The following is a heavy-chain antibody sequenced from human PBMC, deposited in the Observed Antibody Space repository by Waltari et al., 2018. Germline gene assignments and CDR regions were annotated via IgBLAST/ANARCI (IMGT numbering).Heavy chain of an antibody. CDR1: GYTFTSYD. CDR2: MNPNSGNT. Sequence: QVQLVQSGAEVKKPGASVKVSCKASGYTFTSYDINWVRQATRQGLEWMGWMNPNSGNTGYAQKFQGRVTITRNTSISTAYKELSSMRSEDTAVYYCARVQRYYDFWSGYSNDAFDIWGQGTMVTVSS. V-gene: IGHV1-8*03. D-gene: IGHD3-3*01. CDR3: ARVQRYYDFWSGYSNDAFDI. J-gene: IGHJ3*02.